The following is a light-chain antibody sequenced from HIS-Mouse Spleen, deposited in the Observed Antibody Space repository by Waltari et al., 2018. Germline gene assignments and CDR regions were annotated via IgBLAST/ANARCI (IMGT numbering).Light chain of an antibody. V-gene: IGLV2-14*03. CDR2: DVS. CDR3: SSYTSSSTRV. Sequence: QSALTQPASVSGSPGPSITISCTGTSSDVGGYNYVSWYQQHPGKAPKLMSYDVSNRPSGVSNRFSGSKSGNTASLTISGLQAEDEADYYCSSYTSSSTRVFGTGTKVTVL. J-gene: IGLJ1*01. CDR1: SSDVGGYNY.